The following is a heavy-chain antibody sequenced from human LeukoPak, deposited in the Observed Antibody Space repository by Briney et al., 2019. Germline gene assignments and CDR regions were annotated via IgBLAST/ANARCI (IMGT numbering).Heavy chain of an antibody. D-gene: IGHD5-18*01. V-gene: IGHV1-69*13. J-gene: IGHJ6*02. CDR3: ARDRDTAMITGYYYYGMDV. Sequence: GASVKVSCKASGGTFSSYAISWVRQAPGQGLEWMGGIIPIFGTANYAQKFQGRVTITADESTSTAYMELSSLRSEDTAVYYCARDRDTAMITGYYYYGMDVWGQGTTVTVSS. CDR2: IIPIFGTA. CDR1: GGTFSSYA.